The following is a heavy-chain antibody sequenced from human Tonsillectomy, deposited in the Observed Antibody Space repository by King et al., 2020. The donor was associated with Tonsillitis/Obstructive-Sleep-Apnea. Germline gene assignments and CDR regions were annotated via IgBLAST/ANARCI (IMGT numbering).Heavy chain of an antibody. CDR2: INHSGST. D-gene: IGHD2-2*01. V-gene: IGHV4-34*01. J-gene: IGHJ6*03. Sequence: VQLPQWGAGLLKPSETLSLTCAVYGGSFSDYYWSWIRQPPGKGLEWIWEINHSGSTNYNPSLKSRVTISVDTSKNQFSLTLSSVTAADTAVYYCARGPIVVVPAAIMSAYYYYMDVWGKGTTVTVSS. CDR1: GGSFSDYY. CDR3: ARGPIVVVPAAIMSAYYYYMDV.